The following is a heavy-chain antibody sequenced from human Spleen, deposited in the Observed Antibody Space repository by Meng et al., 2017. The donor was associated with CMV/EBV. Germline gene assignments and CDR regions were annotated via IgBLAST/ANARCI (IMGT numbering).Heavy chain of an antibody. CDR3: AREGLAAIWFGEGWFDP. J-gene: IGHJ5*02. Sequence: QFQPEHSGAEVKKPGSSAKVSFTPSGYTFTSYAMHWRRQAHGQRLDVMGWINAGKDNTKYPHKSHGSVTHTSDTPASTAYRALRRLISEYTAVYYSAREGLAAIWFGEGWFDPWGQGTLVTVSS. D-gene: IGHD3-10*01. CDR2: INAGKDNT. V-gene: IGHV1-3*01. CDR1: GYTFTSYA.